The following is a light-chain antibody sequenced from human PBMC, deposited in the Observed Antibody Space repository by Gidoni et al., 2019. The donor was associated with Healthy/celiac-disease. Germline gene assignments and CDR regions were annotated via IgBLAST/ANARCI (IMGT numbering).Light chain of an antibody. Sequence: IQITPSPSSLSASVGDRVTIPCRASQSISSYLNWYQQKPGNAPKLLIYAASSLQSGVPSRFSGSGSGTDFTLTISSLQPEDFATYYCQQSYSTPRTFGGGTKVEIK. V-gene: IGKV1-39*01. J-gene: IGKJ4*02. CDR3: QQSYSTPRT. CDR2: AAS. CDR1: QSISSY.